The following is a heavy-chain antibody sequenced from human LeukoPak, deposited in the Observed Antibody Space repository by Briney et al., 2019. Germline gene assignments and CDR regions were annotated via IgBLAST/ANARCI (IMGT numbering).Heavy chain of an antibody. CDR2: IYHSGST. CDR3: ARDRAAAGNFDY. D-gene: IGHD6-13*01. V-gene: IGHV4-4*02. J-gene: IGHJ4*02. CDR1: GGSISSSNW. Sequence: SGTLSLTCAVSGGSISSSNWWSWVRQPPGTGLEWIGEIYHSGSTNYNPSLKSRVTISVDKSQNQFSLKLSSVTAADTAVYYCARDRAAAGNFDYWGQGTLVTVSS.